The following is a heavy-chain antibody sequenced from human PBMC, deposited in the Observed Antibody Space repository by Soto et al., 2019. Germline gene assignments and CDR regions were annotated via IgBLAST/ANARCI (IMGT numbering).Heavy chain of an antibody. J-gene: IGHJ4*02. D-gene: IGHD6-6*01. CDR3: ATLYSSSSDADY. Sequence: ASVKVSCKASGYTFTGYYMHWVRQAPGQGLEWMGWINPNSGGTNYAQKFQGWVTMTRDTSISTAYMELSRLRSDDTAAYYCATLYSSSSDADYWGQGTLVTVSS. V-gene: IGHV1-2*04. CDR1: GYTFTGYY. CDR2: INPNSGGT.